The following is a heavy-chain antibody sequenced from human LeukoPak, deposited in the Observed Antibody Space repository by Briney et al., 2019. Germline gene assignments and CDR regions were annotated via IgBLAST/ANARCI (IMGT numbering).Heavy chain of an antibody. CDR1: GYTFTGYY. D-gene: IGHD3-22*01. J-gene: IGHJ6*03. CDR3: ARPLSSGYSPLYYMDV. V-gene: IGHV1-2*02. Sequence: GASVKVSCKASGYTFTGYYMHWVRQAPGQGLEWMGWINPNSGGTNYAQKFQGRVTMTRDTSISTAYMELSRLRSDDTAVYYCARPLSSGYSPLYYMDVWGKGTTVTVSS. CDR2: INPNSGGT.